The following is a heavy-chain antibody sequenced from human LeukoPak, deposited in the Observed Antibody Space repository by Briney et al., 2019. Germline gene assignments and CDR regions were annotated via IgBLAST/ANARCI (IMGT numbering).Heavy chain of an antibody. J-gene: IGHJ4*02. CDR1: LGTFSSYA. V-gene: IGHV1-69*05. D-gene: IGHD3-22*01. CDR2: IIPIFGTA. Sequence: ASVKVSCQASLGTFSSYAISWVRQAPGQGLEWMGRIIPIFGTANYAQKFQGRVTITTDESTSTAYMELSSLRSEDTAVYYCRGGDYYDSSGYSTDYWGQGTLVTVSS. CDR3: RGGDYYDSSGYSTDY.